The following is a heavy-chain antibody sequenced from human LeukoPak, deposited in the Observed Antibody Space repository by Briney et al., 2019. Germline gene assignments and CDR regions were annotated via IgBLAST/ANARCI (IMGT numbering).Heavy chain of an antibody. V-gene: IGHV3-21*01. CDR2: ISSSSSYI. CDR1: GFTFSSYS. J-gene: IGHJ4*02. D-gene: IGHD3-16*01. CDR3: ARDRDGGFDY. Sequence: GGSLRLSCAASGFTFSSYSMNWVRQAPGKGLEWVSSISSSSSYIYYADSVKGRFTISRDNAKNSLYLQMDSLRAEDTAVYYCARDRDGGFDYWGQGTLATVSS.